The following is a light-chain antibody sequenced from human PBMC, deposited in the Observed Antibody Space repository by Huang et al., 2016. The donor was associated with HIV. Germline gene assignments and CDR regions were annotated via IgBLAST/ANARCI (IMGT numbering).Light chain of an antibody. CDR3: QQYDSSPRT. CDR1: QNVTSTY. V-gene: IGKV3-20*01. CDR2: GAS. J-gene: IGKJ2*01. Sequence: EFVLTQSPGTLSLSPGERATLSCRASQNVTSTYLAWYQQKPGQAPGRLIYGASNRATGIPDRFSGSGSGTDFTLTINRLEPEDFAVYYCQQYDSSPRTFGQGTKLEIK.